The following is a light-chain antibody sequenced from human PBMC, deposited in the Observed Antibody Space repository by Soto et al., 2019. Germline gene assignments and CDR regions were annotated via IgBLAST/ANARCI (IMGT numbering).Light chain of an antibody. V-gene: IGLV2-11*01. CDR3: CSYAGSYTFDV. J-gene: IGLJ1*01. CDR2: DVS. CDR1: SSDVGAYNY. Sequence: QSVLTQPRSVSGSPGQSVTISCTGTSSDVGAYNYVSWYQQHPDKAPKLVIYDVSERPSGVPDRFSGSKSGNTASLTISGLQAEDEADYYCCSYAGSYTFDVFGTGTKQTVL.